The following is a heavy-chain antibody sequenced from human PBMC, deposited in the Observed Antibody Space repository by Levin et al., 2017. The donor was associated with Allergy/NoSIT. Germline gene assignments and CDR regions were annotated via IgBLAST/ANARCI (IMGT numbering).Heavy chain of an antibody. CDR3: ARDSEGPSFY. J-gene: IGHJ4*02. V-gene: IGHV3-7*01. D-gene: IGHD3-10*01. CDR1: GFTFSTYW. CDR2: IKQDGSEK. Sequence: PGGSLRLSCAASGFTFSTYWMSWVRQAPGKGLEWVANIKQDGSEKYYVDSVKGRFTISRDNAKDSLFLQMNSLRDEDTGVYYCARDSEGPSFYWGQGTLVTVSS.